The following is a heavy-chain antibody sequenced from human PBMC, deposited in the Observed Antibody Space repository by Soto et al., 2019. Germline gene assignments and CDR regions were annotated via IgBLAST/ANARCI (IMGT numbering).Heavy chain of an antibody. J-gene: IGHJ4*02. CDR2: INPNSGGT. Sequence: QVQLVQSGAEVKKPGASVKVSCKASGYTFTGYYMHWVRQAPVQGLEWMGWINPNSGGTNYAQKFQGRVTMPRDTSISTAYMELRRLRYDDTAVYYCARDLKSDGESNPDYWGQGTLVTVSS. V-gene: IGHV1-2*02. D-gene: IGHD3-10*01. CDR3: ARDLKSDGESNPDY. CDR1: GYTFTGYY.